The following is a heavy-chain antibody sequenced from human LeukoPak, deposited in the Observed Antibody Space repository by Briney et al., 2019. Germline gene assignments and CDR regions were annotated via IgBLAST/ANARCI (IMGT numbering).Heavy chain of an antibody. Sequence: ASVKVSCKASGYTFTGYYMHWVRQAPGQGLEWMGWINPNSGGTNYAQKFQGRVTMTRDTSISTAYMELSRLRSDDTAVYYCAGVGAIYYDSSGLGEIGSLWGQGTLVTVSS. CDR2: INPNSGGT. CDR3: AGVGAIYYDSSGLGEIGSL. V-gene: IGHV1-2*02. CDR1: GYTFTGYY. D-gene: IGHD3-22*01. J-gene: IGHJ4*02.